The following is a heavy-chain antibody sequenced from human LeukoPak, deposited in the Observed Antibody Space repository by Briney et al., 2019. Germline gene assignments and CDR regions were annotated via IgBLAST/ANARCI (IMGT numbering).Heavy chain of an antibody. J-gene: IGHJ1*01. CDR2: INPNSGGT. CDR1: GYTFTGYY. V-gene: IGHV1-2*02. Sequence: GASVKVSCKASGYTFTGYYMHWVRQAPGQGLEWMGWINPNSGGTNYAQKFQGRVTMTRDTSISTAYMELSRLRSDDTAVYYCARDVVITEHAEYFQHWGQGTLVTVSS. D-gene: IGHD3-22*01. CDR3: ARDVVITEHAEYFQH.